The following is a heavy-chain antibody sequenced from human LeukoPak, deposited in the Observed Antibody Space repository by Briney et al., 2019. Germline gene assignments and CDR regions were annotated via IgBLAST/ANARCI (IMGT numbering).Heavy chain of an antibody. CDR3: ARTLGELSLFFDY. Sequence: SETLSLTCTVSGGSISSYYWSWIRQPPGKGLEWIGYIYYSGSTNYNPSLQSRVTISVDTSKNQFSLKLSSVTAADTAVYYCARTLGELSLFFDYWGQGTLVTVSS. CDR1: GGSISSYY. V-gene: IGHV4-59*01. CDR2: IYYSGST. J-gene: IGHJ4*02. D-gene: IGHD3-16*02.